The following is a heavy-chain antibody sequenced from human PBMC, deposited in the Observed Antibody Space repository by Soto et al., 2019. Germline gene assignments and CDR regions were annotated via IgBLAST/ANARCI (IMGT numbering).Heavy chain of an antibody. Sequence: QVHLVQSGPEMKKHGASVKVSYKASGYTFSNSAISWVRQAPGQGLEWMGWISAYNGNKNYAQNVQGRVTMTTDTSTSTAYMELRSLRSDDTAVYYCARDVLGVGATPPFDSWGQGTLVIVSS. CDR3: ARDVLGVGATPPFDS. J-gene: IGHJ4*02. CDR1: GYTFSNSA. CDR2: ISAYNGNK. D-gene: IGHD1-26*01. V-gene: IGHV1-18*01.